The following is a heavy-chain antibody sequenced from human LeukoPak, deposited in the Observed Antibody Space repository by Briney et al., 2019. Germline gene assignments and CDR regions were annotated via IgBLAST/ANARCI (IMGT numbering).Heavy chain of an antibody. V-gene: IGHV4-59*08. CDR3: ARLNWNYYFDC. Sequence: SETLSLTCTVSGGSISSYYWSWIRQPPGKGLEWIGYIYYSGSTNYNPSLKSRVTISVDTSKNQFSLKLSSVTAADTAVYYCARLNWNYYFDCWGQGTLVTVSS. CDR1: GGSISSYY. CDR2: IYYSGST. J-gene: IGHJ4*02. D-gene: IGHD1-7*01.